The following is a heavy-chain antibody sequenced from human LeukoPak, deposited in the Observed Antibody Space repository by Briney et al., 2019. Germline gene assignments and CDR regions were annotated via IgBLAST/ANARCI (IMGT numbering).Heavy chain of an antibody. D-gene: IGHD6-13*01. CDR3: ARLVAAAGPYYYYMDV. CDR2: ISSSSCYI. J-gene: IGHJ6*03. V-gene: IGHV3-21*01. Sequence: PGGSLRLSCAASGFTFSSYSMNWVRQAPGKGLEWVSSISSSSCYIYYADSVKGRFTISRGNAKNSLYLQMNSLRAEDTAVYYCARLVAAAGPYYYYMDVWGKGTTVTISS. CDR1: GFTFSSYS.